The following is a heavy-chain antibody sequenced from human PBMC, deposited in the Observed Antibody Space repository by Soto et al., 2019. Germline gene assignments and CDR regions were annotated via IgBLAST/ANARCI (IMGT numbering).Heavy chain of an antibody. CDR2: THYSGST. V-gene: IGHV4-59*12. Sequence: PSETLSLTCTVSDGSITRYYWSWIRLPPGKGLEWIGYTHYSGSTNYNPSLQSRVTMSVDTSKNQFSLNLRSVTAADTAMYYCARLSPMTTAGSAYYHSMDVWGQGAPVTVSS. CDR1: DGSITRYY. J-gene: IGHJ6*02. D-gene: IGHD3-10*01. CDR3: ARLSPMTTAGSAYYHSMDV.